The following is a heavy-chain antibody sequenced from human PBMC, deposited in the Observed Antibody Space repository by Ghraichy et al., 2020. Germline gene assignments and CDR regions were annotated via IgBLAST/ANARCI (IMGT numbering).Heavy chain of an antibody. CDR2: IYSGGST. CDR3: ARDQSSGWQQFDY. CDR1: GFTVSSNY. D-gene: IGHD6-19*01. Sequence: GGSLRLSCAASGFTVSSNYMSWVRQAPGKGLEWVSVIYSGGSTYYADSVKGRFTISRDNSKNTLYLQMNSLRAEDTAVYYCARDQSSGWQQFDYWGQGTLVTVSS. V-gene: IGHV3-53*01. J-gene: IGHJ4*02.